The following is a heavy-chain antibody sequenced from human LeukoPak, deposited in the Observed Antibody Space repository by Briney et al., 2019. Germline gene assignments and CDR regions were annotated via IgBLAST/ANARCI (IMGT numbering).Heavy chain of an antibody. V-gene: IGHV3-30*18. CDR3: AKIRGSGWPY. CDR1: GFTFSSFG. D-gene: IGHD6-19*01. J-gene: IGHJ4*02. Sequence: GGSLRLSCAASGFTFSSFGMHWVRQAPGKGLEWVAVMSYDGTDKYYADSVKGRFTISRDNSKNTLYLQMNSLRAEDTAVYYCAKIRGSGWPYWGQGTLVTVSS. CDR2: MSYDGTDK.